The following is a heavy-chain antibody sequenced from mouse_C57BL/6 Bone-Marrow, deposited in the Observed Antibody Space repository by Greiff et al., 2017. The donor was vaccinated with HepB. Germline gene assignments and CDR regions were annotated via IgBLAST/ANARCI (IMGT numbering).Heavy chain of an antibody. V-gene: IGHV1-81*01. Sequence: QVQLQQSGAELARPGASVKLSCKASGYTFTSYGISWVKQRTGQGLEWIGETYPRSGNTYYNEKFKGKATLTADKSSSTAYMELRSLTSEDSAVYFCARSGWVNFDYWGQGTTLTVSS. J-gene: IGHJ2*01. CDR3: ARSGWVNFDY. CDR1: GYTFTSYG. CDR2: TYPRSGNT. D-gene: IGHD3-1*01.